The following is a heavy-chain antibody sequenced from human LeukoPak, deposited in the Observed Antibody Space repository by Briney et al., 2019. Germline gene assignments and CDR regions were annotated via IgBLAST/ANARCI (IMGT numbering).Heavy chain of an antibody. CDR2: IHHNGGT. J-gene: IGHJ4*02. CDR3: ARVGYSSGWYPDI. Sequence: SETLSLTCSVSGXSISAYYWSWIRQPPGKGLEWIGYIHHNGGTNYSPSLKSRVTISLDTSKSQFFLKLSSVSAADTAVYYCARVGYSSGWYPDIWGQGALVTVSS. D-gene: IGHD6-19*01. V-gene: IGHV4-59*01. CDR1: GXSISAYY.